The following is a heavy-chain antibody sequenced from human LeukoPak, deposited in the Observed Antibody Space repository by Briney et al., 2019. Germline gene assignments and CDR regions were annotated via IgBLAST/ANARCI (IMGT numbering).Heavy chain of an antibody. CDR3: ARDLAYCGGDCYSGYFDY. V-gene: IGHV3-11*01. D-gene: IGHD2-21*02. CDR1: GFTFSDYY. CDR2: ISSSGSTI. J-gene: IGHJ4*02. Sequence: GGSLRLSCAASGFTFSDYYMSWIRQAPGEGLEWVSYISSSGSTIYYADSVKGRFTISRDNAKNSLYLQMNSLRAEDTAVYYCARDLAYCGGDCYSGYFDYWGQGTLVTVSS.